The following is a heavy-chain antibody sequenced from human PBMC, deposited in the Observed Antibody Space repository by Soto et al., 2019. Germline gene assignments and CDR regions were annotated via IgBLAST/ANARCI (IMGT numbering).Heavy chain of an antibody. D-gene: IGHD6-19*01. Sequence: QVQLVQSGAEVKKPGASVKVSCEGSGYTFIDYCMHWVRQAPGQGFEWMGRISPKSGGTNYAQKFQGRVTMTWDTSLNTAYMELSSLMSEDTAVYYCARPPGYISDWYYFDLWGQGTLVTVSS. CDR3: ARPPGYISDWYYFDL. CDR2: ISPKSGGT. V-gene: IGHV1-2*02. CDR1: GYTFIDYC. J-gene: IGHJ4*02.